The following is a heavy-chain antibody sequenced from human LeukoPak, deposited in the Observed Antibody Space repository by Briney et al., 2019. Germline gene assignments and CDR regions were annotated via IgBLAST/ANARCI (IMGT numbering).Heavy chain of an antibody. D-gene: IGHD3-10*01. Sequence: SETLSLTYAVSGGSFSGYFWSWIRQVPGKGLEWIGEINQSGRTNYNPSLKSRVTISVDTSKKEISLKLSSVAATDSAIYYCARGWFGFRHTTYADDNAFDIWGQGTMVTVSS. V-gene: IGHV4-34*01. CDR1: GGSFSGYF. CDR2: INQSGRT. J-gene: IGHJ3*02. CDR3: ARGWFGFRHTTYADDNAFDI.